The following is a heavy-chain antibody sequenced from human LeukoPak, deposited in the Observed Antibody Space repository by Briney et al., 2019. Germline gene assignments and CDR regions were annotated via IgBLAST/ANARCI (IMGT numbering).Heavy chain of an antibody. CDR1: GYTFTSYD. CDR3: ARVVRLSPARSTSCYGLGY. D-gene: IGHD2-2*01. V-gene: IGHV1-8*03. Sequence: ASVKVSCKASGYTFTSYDINWVRQATGQGLEWMGWMNPNSGNTGYAQKFQGRVTITRNTSISTAYMELSSLRSEDTAVYYCARVVRLSPARSTSCYGLGYWGQGTLVTVSS. CDR2: MNPNSGNT. J-gene: IGHJ4*02.